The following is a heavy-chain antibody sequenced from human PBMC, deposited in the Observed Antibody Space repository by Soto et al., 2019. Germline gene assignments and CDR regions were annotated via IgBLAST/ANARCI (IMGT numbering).Heavy chain of an antibody. CDR3: ARVWHSWVVSGYLYFDL. CDR1: GYTFTSYD. Sequence: ASVKVSCKASGYTFTSYDINWVRQATGQGLEWMGWMNPNSGNTGYAQKFQGRVTMTRNTSISTAYMELSSLRSEDTAVYYCARVWHSWVVSGYLYFDLWGRGTLVTVSS. J-gene: IGHJ2*01. V-gene: IGHV1-8*01. CDR2: MNPNSGNT. D-gene: IGHD2-15*01.